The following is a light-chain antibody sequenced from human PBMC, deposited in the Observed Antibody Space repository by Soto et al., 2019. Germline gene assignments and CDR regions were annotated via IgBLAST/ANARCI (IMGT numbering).Light chain of an antibody. V-gene: IGKV3-15*01. Sequence: ETVMTQSPATLSVSPGERATLSCRTSQSVSGHLTWYQLKPGQAPRLLIYGASTRAPGIPDRFSGSGCETDFTLNISSRQAEDFAIYYCQQYNNWPPWTFGQGNKVEIK. CDR3: QQYNNWPPWT. CDR2: GAS. J-gene: IGKJ1*01. CDR1: QSVSGH.